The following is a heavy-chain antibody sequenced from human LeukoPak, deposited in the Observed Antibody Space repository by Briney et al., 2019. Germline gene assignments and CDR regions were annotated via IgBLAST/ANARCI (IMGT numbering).Heavy chain of an antibody. D-gene: IGHD3-10*02. CDR3: AELGITMIGGV. CDR1: GFTVSSNY. V-gene: IGHV3-66*01. Sequence: PGGSLRLSCAASGFTVSSNYMSWVRQAPGKGLEWASVIYSGGSTYYADSGKGRFTISRDNAKNSPYLQMNSPRAEDTAVYYCAELGITMIGGVWGKGTTVTISS. J-gene: IGHJ6*04. CDR2: IYSGGST.